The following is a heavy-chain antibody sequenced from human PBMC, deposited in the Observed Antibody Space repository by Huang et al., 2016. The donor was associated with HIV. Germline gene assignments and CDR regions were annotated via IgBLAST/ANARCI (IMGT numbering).Heavy chain of an antibody. CDR3: ARGRGDARGFLGLDF. Sequence: QVQLHQWGAGLLKPSETLSLTCAVYGGSFSGPNWTWIRQTPGKGLEWNGEIKHRGRTNDSPSLKRRVTISLDTSKNQFSLRLRSVTAADTAVYYCARGRGDARGFLGLDFWGQGTLVTVSS. CDR1: GGSFSGPN. J-gene: IGHJ4*02. D-gene: IGHD3-16*01. V-gene: IGHV4-34*01. CDR2: IKHRGRT.